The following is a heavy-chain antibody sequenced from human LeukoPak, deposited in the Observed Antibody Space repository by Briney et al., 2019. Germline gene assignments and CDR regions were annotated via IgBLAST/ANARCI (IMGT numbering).Heavy chain of an antibody. CDR3: ARLPTGYPNWFDP. V-gene: IGHV4-34*01. J-gene: IGHJ5*02. CDR2: INHSGST. CDR1: GGSFSGYY. D-gene: IGHD3-9*01. Sequence: SETLSLTCAVYGGSFSGYYWSWIRQPPGKGLEWIGEINHSGSTNYNPSLKSRVTISVDTSKNEFSLKLTSVTAADTAVYYCARLPTGYPNWFDPWGQGTLVTVSS.